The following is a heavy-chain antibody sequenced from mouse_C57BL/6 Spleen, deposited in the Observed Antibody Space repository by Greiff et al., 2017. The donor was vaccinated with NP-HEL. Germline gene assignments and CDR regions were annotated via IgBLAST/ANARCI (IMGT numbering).Heavy chain of an antibody. CDR3: ARYYDYDGAWFAY. CDR2: IYPGSGNT. Sequence: VQLQQSGAELVRPGASVKLSCKASGYTFTDYYINWVKQRPGQGLEWIARIYPGSGNTYYNEKFKGKATLTAEKSSSTAYMQLSSLTSEDSAVYFWARYYDYDGAWFAYWGQGTLVTVSA. CDR1: GYTFTDYY. J-gene: IGHJ3*01. V-gene: IGHV1-76*01. D-gene: IGHD2-4*01.